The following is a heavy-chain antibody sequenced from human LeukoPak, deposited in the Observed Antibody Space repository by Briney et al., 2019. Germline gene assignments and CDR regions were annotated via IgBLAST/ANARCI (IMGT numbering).Heavy chain of an antibody. CDR1: GFTFSTYA. Sequence: GRSLRLSCAASGFTFSTYAMHWVRQAQGKGLEWVVFISYDGSDKYYADSVKGRFTVSRDNSKNTVYLQMNSLRPEDTAVYYCARERGGEDEFDRWGQGTLVTVSS. CDR3: ARERGGEDEFDR. J-gene: IGHJ5*02. CDR2: ISYDGSDK. D-gene: IGHD2-21*01. V-gene: IGHV3-30*04.